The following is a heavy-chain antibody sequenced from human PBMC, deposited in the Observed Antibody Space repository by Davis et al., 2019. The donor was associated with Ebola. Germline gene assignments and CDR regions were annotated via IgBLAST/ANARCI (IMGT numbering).Heavy chain of an antibody. CDR1: GGSFSGYY. CDR3: AIPRGRYYYYYGMDV. D-gene: IGHD5-12*01. Sequence: GSLRLSCAVYGGSFSGYYWSWIRQPPGKGLEWIGEINLSGSTNYNPSPKSRVTISVDTSKNQFSLKLTSVTAADTAVYYCAIPRGRYYYYYGMDVWGQGTTVTVSS. V-gene: IGHV4-34*01. CDR2: INLSGST. J-gene: IGHJ6*02.